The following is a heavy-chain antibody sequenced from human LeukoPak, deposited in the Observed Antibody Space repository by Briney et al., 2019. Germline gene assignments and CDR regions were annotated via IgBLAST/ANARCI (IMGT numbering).Heavy chain of an antibody. Sequence: GGSLRLSCAASGFTFSGYAMHWVRQAPGKGLEWVAVISYDGSNKYYADSVKGRFTISRDNSKNTLYLQMNSLRAEDTAVYYCARVRLLWFGELPDVWGKGTTVTVSS. J-gene: IGHJ6*04. CDR2: ISYDGSNK. CDR1: GFTFSGYA. D-gene: IGHD3-10*01. CDR3: ARVRLLWFGELPDV. V-gene: IGHV3-30*04.